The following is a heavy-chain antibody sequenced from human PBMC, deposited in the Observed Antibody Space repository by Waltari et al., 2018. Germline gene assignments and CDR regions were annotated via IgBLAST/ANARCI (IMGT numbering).Heavy chain of an antibody. CDR1: GGSFSGYY. J-gene: IGHJ4*02. CDR3: AGGYCSGGSCSTLDY. Sequence: QVQLQQWGAGLLKPSETLSLTCAVYGGSFSGYYWSWIRQPPGKGLEWIGEINQSGRNNDNPARKSRVKISVDTSKNQFSLKLSSVTAADTAVYYCAGGYCSGGSCSTLDYWGQGTLVTVSS. CDR2: INQSGRN. V-gene: IGHV4-34*01. D-gene: IGHD2-15*01.